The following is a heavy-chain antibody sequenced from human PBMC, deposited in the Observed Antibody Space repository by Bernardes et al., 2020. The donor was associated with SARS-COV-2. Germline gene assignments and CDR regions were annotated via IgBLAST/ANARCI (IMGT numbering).Heavy chain of an antibody. D-gene: IGHD3-10*01. J-gene: IGHJ4*02. Sequence: SESLSLTCTVSGGSISSSSFYWGWLRQPPGKGLEWIGSIYHSGSTSYNPSLNSRVTISVDTSKSHFSLKLSSVTAADTAVYYCARQDYGSGSYLGYWGQGTLVTVSS. CDR2: IYHSGST. V-gene: IGHV4-39*01. CDR3: ARQDYGSGSYLGY. CDR1: GGSISSSSFY.